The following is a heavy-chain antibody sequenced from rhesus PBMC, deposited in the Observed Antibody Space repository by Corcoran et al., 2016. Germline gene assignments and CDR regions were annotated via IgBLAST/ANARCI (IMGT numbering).Heavy chain of an antibody. D-gene: IGHD2-2*01. CDR1: GGSISSNS. J-gene: IGHJ4*01. V-gene: IGHV4-169*01. CDR2: IYGSGSST. CDR3: ARGTTSFDY. Sequence: QLQLQESGPGLVKPSETLSVTCAVSGGSISSNSWSWIRPPPGKGLEWSGRIYGSGSSTNYNPSLKSRVTLSVDTSKNQLSLKLSSVTAADTAVYYCARGTTSFDYWGQGVLVTVSS.